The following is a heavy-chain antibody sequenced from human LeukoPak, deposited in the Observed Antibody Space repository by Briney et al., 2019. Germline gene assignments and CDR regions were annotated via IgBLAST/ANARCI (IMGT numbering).Heavy chain of an antibody. CDR3: ARCSRGYSYGSFDY. CDR1: GGTFSSYA. Sequence: SVRVSCKASGGTFSSYAIRWVRQAPGQGLEWMGRIIPIFGIANYAQKFQGRVTITADKSTSTAYMELSSLRSEDTAVYYCARCSRGYSYGSFDYWGQGTLVTVSS. CDR2: IIPIFGIA. D-gene: IGHD5-18*01. V-gene: IGHV1-69*04. J-gene: IGHJ4*02.